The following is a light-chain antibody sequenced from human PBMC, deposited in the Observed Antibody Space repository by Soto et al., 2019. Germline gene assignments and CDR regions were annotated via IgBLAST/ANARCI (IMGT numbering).Light chain of an antibody. CDR2: GAS. J-gene: IGKJ1*01. Sequence: EIVLTQSPGTLSLSPGERATLPCRASQSVSSSYLAWYQQKPGQAPRLLIYGASNRATGIPDRFSGSGSGTDFTLTISRLEPEDFAVYYCHHYGNSPQTFGQGTKVDIK. V-gene: IGKV3-20*01. CDR3: HHYGNSPQT. CDR1: QSVSSSY.